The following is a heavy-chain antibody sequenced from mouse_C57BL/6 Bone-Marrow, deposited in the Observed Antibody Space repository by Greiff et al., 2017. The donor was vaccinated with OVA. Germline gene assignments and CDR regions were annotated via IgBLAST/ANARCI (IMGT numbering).Heavy chain of an antibody. CDR1: GFTFSSYG. Sequence: EVHLVESGGDLVKPGGSLKLSCAASGFTFSSYGMSWVRQTPDMRLEWVATISSGGSYTYYPDSVKGRFTISRDNAKNTLYLQMSSLKSEDTAMYYCARHPSIYYGNWYFDVWGTGTTVTVSS. D-gene: IGHD2-1*01. V-gene: IGHV5-6*01. CDR2: ISSGGSYT. CDR3: ARHPSIYYGNWYFDV. J-gene: IGHJ1*03.